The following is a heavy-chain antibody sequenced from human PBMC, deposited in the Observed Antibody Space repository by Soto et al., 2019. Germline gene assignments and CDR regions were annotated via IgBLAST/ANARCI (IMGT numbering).Heavy chain of an antibody. CDR2: INPASGST. D-gene: IGHD6-13*01. V-gene: IGHV1-46*01. CDR3: ARDLAAGDH. CDR1: GYTFTHYY. J-gene: IGHJ4*02. Sequence: QVQLVQSGAEVKKPGASVKLSCRTSGYTFTHYYIHWVRQAPGQGLEWLAIINPASGSTNYAQDFQGRVTLTMDTSTITVYMELRGLRAEDTAIFYCARDLAAGDHWGQGTLVTVSS.